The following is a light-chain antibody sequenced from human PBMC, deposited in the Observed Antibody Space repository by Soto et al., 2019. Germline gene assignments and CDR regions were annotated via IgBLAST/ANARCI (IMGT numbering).Light chain of an antibody. V-gene: IGKV1-5*01. J-gene: IGKJ1*01. CDR2: DAS. CDR3: QQYNSYWT. Sequence: DIQMTLATSTLSASVGGRVTITCRASQSISSWLAWYQQKPGKAPKLLSYDASSLESGVPSRFSGSGSGTELTLTISSLQPADFSTYYCQQYNSYWTFGQGTKVEIK. CDR1: QSISSW.